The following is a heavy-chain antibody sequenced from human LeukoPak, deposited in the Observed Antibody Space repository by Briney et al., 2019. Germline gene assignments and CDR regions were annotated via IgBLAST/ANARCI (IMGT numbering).Heavy chain of an antibody. CDR2: ISGSGGST. CDR3: AKVGRDIVVVPAAMGDAFDI. V-gene: IGHV3-23*01. Sequence: PGGSLRLSCAASGFTFSSYAMSWVRQAPGKGLEWVSAISGSGGSTYYADSVKGRFTISRDNSKNTLYLQMNSLRAEDTAVYYCAKVGRDIVVVPAAMGDAFDIWGQGTMVTVSS. CDR1: GFTFSSYA. J-gene: IGHJ3*02. D-gene: IGHD2-2*01.